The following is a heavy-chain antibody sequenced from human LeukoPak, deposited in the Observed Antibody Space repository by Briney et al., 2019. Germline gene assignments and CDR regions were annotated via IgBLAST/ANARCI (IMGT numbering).Heavy chain of an antibody. CDR1: GFTFTNYA. D-gene: IGHD3-9*01. Sequence: GTSLRLPCVASGFTFTNYAISWVRQAPGKGLEWVSAITGSDGSSYYADSVKGRFTISRDNSKNTLYLQVNSLRAEDTAVYYCAKWGDYDILTGYYVPDYWGQGTLVTVSS. V-gene: IGHV3-23*01. CDR2: ITGSDGSS. CDR3: AKWGDYDILTGYYVPDY. J-gene: IGHJ4*02.